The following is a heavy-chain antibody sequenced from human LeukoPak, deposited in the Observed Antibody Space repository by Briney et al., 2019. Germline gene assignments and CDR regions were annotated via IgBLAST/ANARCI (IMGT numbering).Heavy chain of an antibody. Sequence: PGGSLRLSCAASGFTFSSYSMNWVRQAPGKGLEWVSSISSSSSTIYYADSVKGRFTISRDNAKNSLYLQMNSLRAEDTAVYYCARDLSDYGVTRFDYWGQGTLVTVSS. CDR3: ARDLSDYGVTRFDY. J-gene: IGHJ4*02. D-gene: IGHD4-17*01. CDR2: ISSSSSTI. V-gene: IGHV3-48*01. CDR1: GFTFSSYS.